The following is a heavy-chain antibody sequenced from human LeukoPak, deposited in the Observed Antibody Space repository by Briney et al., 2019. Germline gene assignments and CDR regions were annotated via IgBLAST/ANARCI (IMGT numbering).Heavy chain of an antibody. CDR2: MNPNSGNT. V-gene: IGHV1-8*01. D-gene: IGHD5-18*01. CDR1: GYTFTNYD. J-gene: IGHJ4*02. Sequence: APVKVSCKGSGYTFTNYDINWVRQATRQGLEWMGWMNPNSGNTGYAQKFQGRVTITRNTSISTAYMELSSLRSEDTAVYYCARGIGDTAMVTNDYWGQGTLVTVSS. CDR3: ARGIGDTAMVTNDY.